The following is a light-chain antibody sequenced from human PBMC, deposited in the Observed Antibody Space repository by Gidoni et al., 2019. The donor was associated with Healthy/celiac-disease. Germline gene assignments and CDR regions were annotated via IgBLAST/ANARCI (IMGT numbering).Light chain of an antibody. CDR3: QQSYSTPQP. V-gene: IGKV1-39*01. CDR2: AAS. J-gene: IGKJ2*01. CDR1: QSISSD. Sequence: KLTPSPSSLSASVGDRVTIPCRASQSISSDSNWYQQKPGKAPKLLISAASSLQSAVPSRFSGSGSGTYFTLTISSLQPEDLVTYYCQQSYSTPQPSGQGTKLEIK.